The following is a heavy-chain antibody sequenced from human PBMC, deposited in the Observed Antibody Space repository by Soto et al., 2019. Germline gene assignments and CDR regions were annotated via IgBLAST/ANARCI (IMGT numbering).Heavy chain of an antibody. V-gene: IGHV4-39*01. D-gene: IGHD3-22*01. J-gene: IGHJ5*02. CDR2: IFYSGST. CDR3: ARQPTTGDSDLWFDP. CDR1: GGSISTSRSY. Sequence: QLQLLESGPGLVKASETLSLTCNVSGGSISTSRSYWAWIRQPPGKGLEWLANIFYSGSTYYNPSVASRVTVSVDTSKNEFSLKLRSVTAADTAVYYCARQPTTGDSDLWFDPWGQGNLVTVSS.